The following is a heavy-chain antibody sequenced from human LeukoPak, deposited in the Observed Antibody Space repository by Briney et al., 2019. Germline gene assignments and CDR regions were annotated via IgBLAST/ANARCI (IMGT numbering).Heavy chain of an antibody. D-gene: IGHD6-13*01. CDR1: GFTFSSYA. CDR2: ISGSGGST. CDR3: ATPMRDSSSWRYYFDY. Sequence: GSLRLSCXASGFTFSSYAMSWVRQAPGKGLEWVSAISGSGGSTYYADSVKGRFTISRDNSKNTLYLQMNSLRAEDTAVYYCATPMRDSSSWRYYFDYWGQGTLVTVSS. J-gene: IGHJ4*02. V-gene: IGHV3-23*01.